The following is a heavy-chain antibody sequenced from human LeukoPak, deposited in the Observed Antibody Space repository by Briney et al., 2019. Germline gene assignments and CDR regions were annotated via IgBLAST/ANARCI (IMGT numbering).Heavy chain of an antibody. D-gene: IGHD3-22*01. V-gene: IGHV3-23*01. CDR2: ISGSGGST. CDR1: GFTFSSYA. Sequence: PGGSLRLSCAASGFTFSSYAMSWVRQAPGKGLEWVSAISGSGGSTYYADSVKGRFTISRDNSKNTLYLQMNSLRAEDTAAYYCAKGEDYYDSSGNLLDYWGQGTLVTVSS. CDR3: AKGEDYYDSSGNLLDY. J-gene: IGHJ4*02.